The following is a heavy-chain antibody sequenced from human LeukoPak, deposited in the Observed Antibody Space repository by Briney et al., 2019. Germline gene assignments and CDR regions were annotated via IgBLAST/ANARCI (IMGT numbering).Heavy chain of an antibody. J-gene: IGHJ4*02. Sequence: GGSLRLSCAASGFTFSSYAMHWVRQAPGKGLEWVSFIYSGGITHYADSVKGRFTISRDSSKNTLFLQMNSLSAEDTAVYYCATSPSAGYWGQGTLVTVSS. CDR3: ATSPSAGY. V-gene: IGHV3-66*01. CDR2: IYSGGIT. CDR1: GFTFSSYA.